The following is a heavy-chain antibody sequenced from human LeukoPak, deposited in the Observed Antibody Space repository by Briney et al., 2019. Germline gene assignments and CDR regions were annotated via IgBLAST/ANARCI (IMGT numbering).Heavy chain of an antibody. CDR1: GFTFSSYA. CDR2: ISGSGGST. Sequence: PGGSLRLSCAASGFTFSSYAMSWVRQAPGKGLEWVSAISGSGGSTYYADSVKGRFTISRDNSKNTLYLQMNSLRAEDTAVYYCAKDQTAFGIAAAGSLIGYWGQGTLVTVSS. D-gene: IGHD6-13*01. CDR3: AKDQTAFGIAAAGSLIGY. V-gene: IGHV3-23*01. J-gene: IGHJ4*02.